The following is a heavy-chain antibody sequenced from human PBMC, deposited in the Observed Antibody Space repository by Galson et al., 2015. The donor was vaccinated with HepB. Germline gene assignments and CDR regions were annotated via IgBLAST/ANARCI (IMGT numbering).Heavy chain of an antibody. V-gene: IGHV3-48*02. Sequence: SLRLSCAASGFAFNSYSLNWVRQAPGKGLEWISYMTGDGVTMSAGSVEGRFTISRDNARNSVYLQMNSLRDEDTAVYYCARDGRRDGRSMVEFWFDLWGRGTLVTVSS. D-gene: IGHD5-24*01. J-gene: IGHJ2*01. CDR1: GFAFNSYS. CDR3: ARDGRRDGRSMVEFWFDL. CDR2: MTGDGVTM.